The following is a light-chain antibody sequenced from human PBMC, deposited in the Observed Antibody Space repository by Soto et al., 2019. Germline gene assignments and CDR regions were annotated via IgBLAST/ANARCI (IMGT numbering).Light chain of an antibody. J-gene: IGKJ1*01. CDR1: QSISTW. Sequence: DIQMTQSPSTLSASVGDRVTITCRASQSISTWLAWYQQKPGKAPKLLIYKASSLEGGVPSRFSGSGSGTEITLTISSLQPDDFATYYCQQYLNRWTFGQGTKVDIK. CDR2: KAS. CDR3: QQYLNRWT. V-gene: IGKV1-5*03.